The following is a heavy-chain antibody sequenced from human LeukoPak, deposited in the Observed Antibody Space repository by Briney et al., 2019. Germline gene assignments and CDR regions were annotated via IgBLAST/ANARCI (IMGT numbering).Heavy chain of an antibody. D-gene: IGHD3-22*01. CDR1: GFTFSSYA. Sequence: GGSLRLSCAASGFTFSSYAMSWVRQAPGKGLEWVSAISGSGGSTYYADSVKGRFTISRDNSKNTLYLQMNSLRAEDTAVYYCAKMAGITMIVVVTPFDYWGQGTLVTVSS. V-gene: IGHV3-23*01. CDR2: ISGSGGST. J-gene: IGHJ4*02. CDR3: AKMAGITMIVVVTPFDY.